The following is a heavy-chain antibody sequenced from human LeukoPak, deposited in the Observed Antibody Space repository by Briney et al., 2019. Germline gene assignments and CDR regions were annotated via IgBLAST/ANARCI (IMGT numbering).Heavy chain of an antibody. J-gene: IGHJ4*02. CDR2: INQDESVK. D-gene: IGHD3-10*01. V-gene: IGHV3-7*01. Sequence: PGGSLRLSCSASGFTFSTSWMSWVRQAPGKGLEWVANINQDESVKYYVDSVKGRFTISRDNARNSLYLQMNSLRAADTAVYYCARHKTRITMVRGVKGYYFDYWGQGTLVTVSS. CDR3: ARHKTRITMVRGVKGYYFDY. CDR1: GFTFSTSW.